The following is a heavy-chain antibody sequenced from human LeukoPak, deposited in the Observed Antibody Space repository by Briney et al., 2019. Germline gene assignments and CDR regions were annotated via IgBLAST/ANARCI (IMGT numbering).Heavy chain of an antibody. J-gene: IGHJ4*02. CDR3: ARMYYCDSSGYPDY. D-gene: IGHD3-22*01. V-gene: IGHV2-70*11. CDR2: IDWDDDK. Sequence: SGPALVKPTQTLTLTCTFSGFSLSTSGMCVSWIRQPPGKALEWLARIDWDDDKYYSTSLKTRLTISKDTSKNQVVLTMTNMDPVDTATYYCARMYYCDSSGYPDYWGQGTLVTVSS. CDR1: GFSLSTSGMC.